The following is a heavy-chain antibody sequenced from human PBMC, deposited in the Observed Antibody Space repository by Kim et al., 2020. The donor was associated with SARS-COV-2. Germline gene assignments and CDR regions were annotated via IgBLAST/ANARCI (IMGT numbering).Heavy chain of an antibody. CDR2: INPNSGGT. CDR1: GYTFTGYY. D-gene: IGHD3-3*01. J-gene: IGHJ6*02. V-gene: IGHV1-2*02. CDR3: ARDSGTYYDFWSGYSGYGMDV. Sequence: ASVKVSCKASGYTFTGYYMHWVRQAPGQGLEWMGWINPNSGGTNYAPKFQGRVTITRDTSISTAYMELSRLRSDDTAVYYCARDSGTYYDFWSGYSGYGMDVWGQGTTFTVSS.